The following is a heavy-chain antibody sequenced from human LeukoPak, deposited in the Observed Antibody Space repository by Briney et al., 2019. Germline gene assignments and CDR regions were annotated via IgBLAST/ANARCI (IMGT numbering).Heavy chain of an antibody. CDR1: GLTVSDNY. CDR3: ARDRSYDSSGYPFDF. V-gene: IGHV3-66*02. D-gene: IGHD3-22*01. J-gene: IGHJ4*02. CDR2: IYAGGST. Sequence: GGSLRLSCAASGLTVSDNYMTWVRQAPGKGLEWVSVIYAGGSTFYADPVKGRFTISRDNSKNTVYLQMNSLRAEDTAVYYCARDRSYDSSGYPFDFWGQGTLVTVSS.